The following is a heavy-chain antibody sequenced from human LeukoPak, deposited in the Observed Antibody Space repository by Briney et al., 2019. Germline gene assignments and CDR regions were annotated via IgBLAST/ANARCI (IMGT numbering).Heavy chain of an antibody. Sequence: SETLSLTCTVSGGSISSGDYYWSWIRQPPGKGLEWIGSIYHSGSTYYNPSLKSRVTISVDTSKNQFSLKLSSVTAADTAVYYCERDFRATFGGVMASAFDYWGQGTLVTVSP. D-gene: IGHD3-16*01. V-gene: IGHV4-39*07. CDR1: GGSISSGDYY. CDR2: IYHSGST. CDR3: ERDFRATFGGVMASAFDY. J-gene: IGHJ4*02.